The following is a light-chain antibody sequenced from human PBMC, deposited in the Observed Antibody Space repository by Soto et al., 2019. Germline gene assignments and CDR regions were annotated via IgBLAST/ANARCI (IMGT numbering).Light chain of an antibody. J-gene: IGKJ1*01. CDR2: GAS. V-gene: IGKV3-15*01. CDR1: QSVSNN. CDR3: QQYNNWPRT. Sequence: ETVMTQSPSTLSVSPGERATLSCRATQSVSNNLAWYQQKPGQAPRLLMYGASTRATGIPARFSGSGSGTEFTLTISSLQSEDFAVYYCQQYNNWPRTFGQGTKVDNK.